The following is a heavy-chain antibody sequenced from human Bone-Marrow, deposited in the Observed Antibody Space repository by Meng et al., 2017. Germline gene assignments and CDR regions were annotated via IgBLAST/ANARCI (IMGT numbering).Heavy chain of an antibody. J-gene: IGHJ3*02. V-gene: IGHV1-69*06. CDR1: GGTFSSYA. CDR3: ARADYGGNSRDRQGGAFDI. D-gene: IGHD4-23*01. CDR2: IIPIFGTA. Sequence: SVKVSCKASGGTFSSYAISWVRQAPGQGREWMGGIIPIFGTANYAQKFQGRVTITADKSTSTAYMELSSLRSEDTAVYYCARADYGGNSRDRQGGAFDIWGQGTMVTVSS.